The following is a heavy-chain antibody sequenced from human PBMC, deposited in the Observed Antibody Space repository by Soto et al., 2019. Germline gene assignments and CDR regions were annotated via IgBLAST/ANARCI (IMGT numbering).Heavy chain of an antibody. J-gene: IGHJ5*02. CDR2: IWYDGINE. D-gene: IGHD6-13*01. CDR1: GFAFISYG. V-gene: IGHV3-33*01. CDR3: ARHPERIAQVGWFDP. Sequence: WGCLRISGASCGFAFISYGMHCVRQAPGKGLEWVGVIWYDGINECYVDSVKGRFTISRDNAKNSLYLQMNSLRAEDTAVYYCARHPERIAQVGWFDPWGQGTLVTVSS.